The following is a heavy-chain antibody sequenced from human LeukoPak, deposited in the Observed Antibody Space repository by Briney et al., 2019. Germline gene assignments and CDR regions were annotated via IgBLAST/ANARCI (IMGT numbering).Heavy chain of an antibody. CDR1: GFTVSSNY. V-gene: IGHV3-53*04. J-gene: IGHJ4*02. Sequence: GGSLRLSCAASGFTVSSNYMSWVRQAPGKGLEWVSVIYSGGSTYYADSVKGRFTISRHNSKNTLYLQMNSLRAEDTAVYYCAKVSAFMITFGGVIVTPFDYWGQGTLVTVSS. CDR2: IYSGGST. CDR3: AKVSAFMITFGGVIVTPFDY. D-gene: IGHD3-16*02.